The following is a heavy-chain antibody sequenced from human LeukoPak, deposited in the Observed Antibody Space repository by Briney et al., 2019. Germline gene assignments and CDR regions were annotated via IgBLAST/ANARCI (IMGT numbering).Heavy chain of an antibody. Sequence: ASVKVSCKASGYTFTSYDINWVRQATGQGLEWMGWMNPNSGNTGYAQKFQGRVTMTRNTSISTAYMELSSLRSEDTAVYYCARGGDIVVVPAKQARPKNWFDPWGKGTLSPSPQ. V-gene: IGHV1-8*01. D-gene: IGHD2-2*01. CDR1: GYTFTSYD. J-gene: IGHJ5*02. CDR2: MNPNSGNT. CDR3: ARGGDIVVVPAKQARPKNWFDP.